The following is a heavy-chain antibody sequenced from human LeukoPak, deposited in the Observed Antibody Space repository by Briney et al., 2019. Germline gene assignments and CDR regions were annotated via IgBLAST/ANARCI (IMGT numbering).Heavy chain of an antibody. CDR1: GGSISSYY. CDR2: IYYGGST. J-gene: IGHJ5*02. D-gene: IGHD6-19*01. V-gene: IGHV4-59*01. CDR3: ASLGLGFDP. Sequence: SETLSLTCTVSGGSISSYYWSWIRQPPGKGLEWIGYIYYGGSTNHNPSLKSRVTISVDTSKNQFSLKLSSVTAADTAVYYCASLGLGFDPWGQGTLVTVSS.